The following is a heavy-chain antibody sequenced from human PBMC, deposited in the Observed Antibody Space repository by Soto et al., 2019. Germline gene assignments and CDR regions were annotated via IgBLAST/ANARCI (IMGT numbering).Heavy chain of an antibody. CDR1: GFSFSDYG. CDR2: IWFDASHE. V-gene: IGHV3-33*01. J-gene: IGHJ6*02. Sequence: QGHLVESGGGVVQPGTSLRLSCAASGFSFSDYGMHWDRQAPGKGLEWLTIIWFDASHEYYADSVKGRFTISRDNSNNTLYLQLNSLTADDTAVYFCARDHGRAKADCPLGTGLDVLGQGNAVTVSS. CDR3: ARDHGRAKADCPLGTGLDV. D-gene: IGHD2-21*01.